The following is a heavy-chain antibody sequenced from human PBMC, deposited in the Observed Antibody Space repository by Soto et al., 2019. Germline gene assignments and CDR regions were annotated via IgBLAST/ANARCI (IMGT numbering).Heavy chain of an antibody. Sequence: GASVKVSCKASGYTFTSYGISWVRQAPGQGLEWMGWISAYNGNTNYAQELQGRVTMTTDTSTSTAYMELRSLRSDDTAVYYCAISWMHGPEAFDIWGQGTMVTVSS. J-gene: IGHJ3*02. CDR1: GYTFTSYG. CDR3: AISWMHGPEAFDI. V-gene: IGHV1-18*01. D-gene: IGHD2-2*03. CDR2: ISAYNGNT.